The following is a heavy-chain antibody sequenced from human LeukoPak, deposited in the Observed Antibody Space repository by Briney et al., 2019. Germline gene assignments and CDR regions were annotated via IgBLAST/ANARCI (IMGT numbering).Heavy chain of an antibody. CDR2: ISSSSSYT. D-gene: IGHD3-9*01. CDR3: ARDGGSYYDILTGYSQLTYGMDV. J-gene: IGHJ6*04. CDR1: GFTFSDYY. V-gene: IGHV3-11*06. Sequence: GGSLRLSCAASGFTFSDYYMSWLRQAPGKGLEWVSYISSSSSYTNYADSVKGRFTISRDNAKNSLYLQMNSLRAEDTAVYYCARDGGSYYDILTGYSQLTYGMDVWGKGTTVTVSS.